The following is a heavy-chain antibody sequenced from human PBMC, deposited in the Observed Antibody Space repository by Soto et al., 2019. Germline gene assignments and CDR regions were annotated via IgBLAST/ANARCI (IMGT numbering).Heavy chain of an antibody. V-gene: IGHV1-69*01. CDR2: IIPIFGTA. Sequence: QVQLVQSGAEVKKPGSSVKVSCKASGGTFSSYAISWVRQAPGQGLEWMGGIIPIFGTANYAQKFQGRVTITADESTSTAYMELSSLRSEDTAVYYCAMGAYYYDSSGYYFDAFDIWGQGTMVTVSS. CDR1: GGTFSSYA. D-gene: IGHD3-22*01. CDR3: AMGAYYYDSSGYYFDAFDI. J-gene: IGHJ3*02.